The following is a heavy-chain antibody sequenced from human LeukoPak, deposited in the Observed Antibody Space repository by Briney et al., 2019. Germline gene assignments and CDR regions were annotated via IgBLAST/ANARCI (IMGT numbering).Heavy chain of an antibody. V-gene: IGHV4-34*01. CDR2: INHSGST. D-gene: IGHD3-3*01. CDR3: ASRGYDFWSGYYTGIFDY. J-gene: IGHJ4*02. Sequence: PSETLSLTCAVYGGSFSGYYWSWIRQPPGKGLEWIGEINHSGSTNYNPSLKSRVTILVDTSKNQFSLKLSSVTAADTAVYYCASRGYDFWSGYYTGIFDYWGQGTLVTVSS. CDR1: GGSFSGYY.